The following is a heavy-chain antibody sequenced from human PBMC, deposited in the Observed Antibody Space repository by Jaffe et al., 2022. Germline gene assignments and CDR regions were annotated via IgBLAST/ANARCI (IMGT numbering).Heavy chain of an antibody. J-gene: IGHJ4*02. CDR2: FYYSGST. CDR1: GGSISSSSYY. CDR3: ARHISPSLYDILTGPKTPFDY. D-gene: IGHD3-9*01. Sequence: QLQLQESGPGLVKPSETLSLTCTVSGGSISSSSYYWGWIRQPPGKGLEWIGSFYYSGSTYYNPSLKSRVTISVDTSKNQFSLKLSSVTAADTAVYYCARHISPSLYDILTGPKTPFDYWGQGTLVTVSS. V-gene: IGHV4-39*01.